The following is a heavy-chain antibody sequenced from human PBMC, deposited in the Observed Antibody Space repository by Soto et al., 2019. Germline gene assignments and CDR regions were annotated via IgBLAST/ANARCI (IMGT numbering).Heavy chain of an antibody. V-gene: IGHV3-23*01. J-gene: IGHJ4*02. CDR2: ISGSNNNT. CDR3: ARDYYEDF. Sequence: EVQLLESGGGLVQPGGSLRLSCAASGFTFSSYAMTWVRQAPGKGLDWVSTISGSNNNTYYADSVNGRFTISRDNSKNTLYLQMNSLRAEDTAVYYCARDYYEDFGGQGTLVTVSS. D-gene: IGHD3-22*01. CDR1: GFTFSSYA.